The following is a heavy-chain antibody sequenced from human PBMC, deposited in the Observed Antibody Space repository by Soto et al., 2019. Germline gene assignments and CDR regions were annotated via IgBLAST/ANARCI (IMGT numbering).Heavy chain of an antibody. CDR2: ISGSGGST. CDR3: AKDPIRFLEWFPSYYYYGMDV. CDR1: GFTFSSYA. V-gene: IGHV3-23*01. J-gene: IGHJ6*02. Sequence: GGSLRLSCAASGFTFSSYAMSWVRQAPGKGLEWVSAISGSGGSTYYADSVKGRFTISRDNSKNTLYLQMNSLRAEDTAVYYFAKDPIRFLEWFPSYYYYGMDVWGQGTTVTVSS. D-gene: IGHD3-3*01.